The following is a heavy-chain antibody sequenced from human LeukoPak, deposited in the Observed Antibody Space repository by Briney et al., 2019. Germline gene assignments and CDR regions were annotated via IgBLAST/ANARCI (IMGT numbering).Heavy chain of an antibody. V-gene: IGHV3-30*18. CDR2: ISYDGSNK. J-gene: IGHJ6*04. CDR1: GSTFSSYG. CDR3: AKDSKLRSYYYYYGMDV. D-gene: IGHD4-17*01. Sequence: GRSLRLSCAASGSTFSSYGMHWVRQAPGKGLEWVAVISYDGSNKYYADSVKGRFTISRDNSKNTLYLQMNSLRAEDTTVYYCAKDSKLRSYYYYYGMDVWGKGTTVTVSS.